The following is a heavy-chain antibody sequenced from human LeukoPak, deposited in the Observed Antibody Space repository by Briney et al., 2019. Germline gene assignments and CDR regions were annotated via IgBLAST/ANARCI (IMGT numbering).Heavy chain of an antibody. D-gene: IGHD6-19*01. Sequence: SGTLSLTCAVPGGSINNNNWWSWVRQPPGKGLEWIGEIYHSGSTNYNPSLNSRVTISVVKSKNQFSLKLSSVTAADTAVYYCARGGSSGWSFDYWGQGTLVTVSS. CDR3: ARGGSSGWSFDY. CDR1: GGSINNNNW. CDR2: IYHSGST. V-gene: IGHV4-4*02. J-gene: IGHJ4*02.